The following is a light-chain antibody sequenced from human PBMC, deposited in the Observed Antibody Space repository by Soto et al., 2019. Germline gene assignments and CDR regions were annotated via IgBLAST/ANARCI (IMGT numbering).Light chain of an antibody. V-gene: IGKV1-5*03. J-gene: IGKJ1*01. CDR1: RPIKSW. Sequence: IRMPQSPSTLSASVGDRVTITCRASRPIKSWLAWYQQKPGKAPKLLIYEASSLESGVPSRFGGSGSGTEFTLIISGLQPDDFATYYCQQYDSYSWTFGQGAKV. CDR3: QQYDSYSWT. CDR2: EAS.